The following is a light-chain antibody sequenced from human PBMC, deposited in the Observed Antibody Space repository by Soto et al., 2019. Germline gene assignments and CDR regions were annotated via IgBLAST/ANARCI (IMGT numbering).Light chain of an antibody. CDR2: KAS. CDR1: QSFNNR. V-gene: IGKV1-5*03. J-gene: IGKJ1*01. CDR3: QQYNSWT. Sequence: DIPMTQSPSTLSASVGDRVTITCRASQSFNNRLAWYQQKPGKAPKLLIYKASSFESGVPSRFSGSGSGTEFALTISSLQPVDFRTYYCQQYNSWTFGQGTKLEIK.